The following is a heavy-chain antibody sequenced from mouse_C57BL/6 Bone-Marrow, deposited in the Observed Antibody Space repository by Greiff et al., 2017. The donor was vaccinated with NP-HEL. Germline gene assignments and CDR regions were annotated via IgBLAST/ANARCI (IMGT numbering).Heavy chain of an antibody. CDR1: GYTFTSYW. D-gene: IGHD2-14*01. Sequence: VQLQQPGAELVKPGASVKLSCKASGYTFTSYWMHWVKQRPGQGLEWIGMIHPNSGSTNYNEKFKSKATLTVDKSSSTAYMQLSSLTSEDSAVYYCARPKVYYYAMDYWGQGTSVTVSS. CDR3: ARPKVYYYAMDY. CDR2: IHPNSGST. J-gene: IGHJ4*01. V-gene: IGHV1-64*01.